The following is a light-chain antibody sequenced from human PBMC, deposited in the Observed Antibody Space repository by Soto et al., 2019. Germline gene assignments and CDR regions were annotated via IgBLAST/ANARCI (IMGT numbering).Light chain of an antibody. CDR2: DAS. J-gene: IGKJ1*01. Sequence: DIQMTQSPSTLSASVGDRVYITCRASETISDWLAWYQQKPGEAPNLLIYDASKLGSGVPSRFSGSGSETEFTLTISSLQADDVATYYCQQYNGNSPTFGQGTKVDIK. CDR3: QQYNGNSPT. V-gene: IGKV1-5*01. CDR1: ETISDW.